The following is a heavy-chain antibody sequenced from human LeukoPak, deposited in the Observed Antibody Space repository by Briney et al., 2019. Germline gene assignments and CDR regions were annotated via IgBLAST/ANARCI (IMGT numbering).Heavy chain of an antibody. CDR2: ISSSGSTI. CDR3: ARVLLWFGSAGWFDP. CDR1: GFTFSSYE. Sequence: PGGSLRLSCAASGFTFSSYEMNWFRQAPGKGLEWVSYISSSGSTIYYADSVKGRFTISRDNAKNSLYLQMNSLRAENTAVYYCARVLLWFGSAGWFDPWGQGTLVTVSS. J-gene: IGHJ5*02. D-gene: IGHD3-10*01. V-gene: IGHV3-48*03.